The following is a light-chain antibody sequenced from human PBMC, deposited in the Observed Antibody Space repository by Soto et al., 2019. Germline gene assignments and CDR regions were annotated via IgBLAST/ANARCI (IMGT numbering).Light chain of an antibody. V-gene: IGKV3-15*01. CDR2: GAS. CDR1: QSVSSN. CDR3: QQYNNWPRT. Sequence: EIVLTQSPGTLSLSPGERATLSCRASQSVSSNYLAWYQQKPGQAPRLLIHGASTRATGIPARFSGSGSGTEFTLTISSLQSEDFAVYYCQQYNNWPRTFGHGTKVDIK. J-gene: IGKJ1*01.